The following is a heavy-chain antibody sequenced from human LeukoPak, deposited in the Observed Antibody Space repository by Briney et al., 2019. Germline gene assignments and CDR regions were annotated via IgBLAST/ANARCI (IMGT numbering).Heavy chain of an antibody. D-gene: IGHD3-3*01. CDR2: IYYSGST. CDR1: GGSISSYY. V-gene: IGHV4-59*12. CDR3: ARGRKRVFGVITTRVWFDS. Sequence: PSETLSLTCTVSGGSISSYYWSWIRQPPGKGLEWLGYIYYSGSTNYNPSLKSRVTISVHTSKNQVSLKLSSVTAADTAVYYCARGRKRVFGVITTRVWFDSWGQGTLVTVSS. J-gene: IGHJ5*01.